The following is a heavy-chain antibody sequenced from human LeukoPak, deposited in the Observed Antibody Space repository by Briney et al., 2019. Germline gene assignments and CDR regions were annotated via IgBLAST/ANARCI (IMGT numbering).Heavy chain of an antibody. CDR2: IYYSGST. D-gene: IGHD3-22*01. V-gene: IGHV4-61*10. J-gene: IGHJ4*02. CDR1: GGSISSGTYY. CDR3: ARARFRVYYPNPYYFDY. Sequence: SETLSLTCTVSGGSISSGTYYWSWIRQPAGKGLEWIGYIYYSGSTNYNPSLKSRVTISVDTSKNQFSLKLSSVTAADTAVYYCARARFRVYYPNPYYFDYWGQGTLVTVSS.